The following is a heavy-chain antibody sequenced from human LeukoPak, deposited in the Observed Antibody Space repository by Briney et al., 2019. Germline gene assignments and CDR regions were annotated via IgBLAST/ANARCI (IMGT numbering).Heavy chain of an antibody. CDR2: ISSSGSTI. CDR1: GFTFSSYW. Sequence: GGSLRLSCAASGFTFSSYWMSWIRQAPGKGLEWVSYISSSGSTIYYADSVKGRFTISRDNAKNSLYLQMNSLRAEDTAVYYCARGGYSYGHRAYYYYGMDVWGQGTTVTVSS. D-gene: IGHD5-18*01. J-gene: IGHJ6*02. V-gene: IGHV3-11*01. CDR3: ARGGYSYGHRAYYYYGMDV.